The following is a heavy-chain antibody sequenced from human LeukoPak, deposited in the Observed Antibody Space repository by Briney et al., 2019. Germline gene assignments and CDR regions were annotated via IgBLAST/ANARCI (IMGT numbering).Heavy chain of an antibody. CDR2: INHSGGT. V-gene: IGHV4-34*01. CDR3: ARGGGPLRYFDWLSQGSYYYGMDV. Sequence: SETLSLTCAVYGGSFSAYSWTWIRQPPGKGLEWIGEINHSGGTNHNPSLKSRVTISVDTSKNQFSLKLSSVTAADTAVYYCARGGGPLRYFDWLSQGSYYYGMDVWGQGTTVTVSS. D-gene: IGHD3-9*01. J-gene: IGHJ6*02. CDR1: GGSFSAYS.